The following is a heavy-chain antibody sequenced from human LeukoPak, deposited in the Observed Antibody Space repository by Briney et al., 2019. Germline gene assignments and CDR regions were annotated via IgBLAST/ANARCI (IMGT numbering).Heavy chain of an antibody. CDR3: ARGSRYYYYMDV. CDR2: VIPIFGTA. D-gene: IGHD6-6*01. V-gene: IGHV1-69*05. J-gene: IGHJ6*03. CDR1: GGTFSSYA. Sequence: SVKVSCKASGGTFSSYAISWVRQAPGQGLEWMGGVIPIFGTANYAQKFQGRVTITTDESTSTAYMELSSLRSEDTAVYYCARGSRYYYYMDVWGKGTTVTVSS.